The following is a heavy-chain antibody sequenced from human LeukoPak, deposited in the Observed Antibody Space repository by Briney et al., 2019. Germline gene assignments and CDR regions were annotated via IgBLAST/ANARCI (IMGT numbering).Heavy chain of an antibody. V-gene: IGHV3-30*18. CDR2: ISDDGKIE. D-gene: IGHD2-15*01. CDR3: TKEGATGSRYNFDY. CDR1: GFTFSSHG. Sequence: GGSLRLSCAASGFTFSSHGVHWVRQAPGKGLEWVAVISDDGKIEYYADSVKGRFTISRDNSKNTVSLQMNSLRDDDTAVFYCTKEGATGSRYNFDYWGQGTLVTVSS. J-gene: IGHJ4*02.